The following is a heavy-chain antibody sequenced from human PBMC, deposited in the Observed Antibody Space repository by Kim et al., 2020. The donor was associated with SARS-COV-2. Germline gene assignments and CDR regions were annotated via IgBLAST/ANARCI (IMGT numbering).Heavy chain of an antibody. CDR1: GGSFSGYY. J-gene: IGHJ4*02. V-gene: IGHV4-34*01. Sequence: SETLSLTCAVYGGSFSGYYWSWIRQPPGKGLEWIGEINHSGSTNYNPSLKSRVTISVDTSKNQFSLKLSPVTAADTAVYYCARTRVVVIAITSRTYYFDYWGQGTLVTVSS. CDR2: INHSGST. CDR3: ARTRVVVIAITSRTYYFDY. D-gene: IGHD2-21*01.